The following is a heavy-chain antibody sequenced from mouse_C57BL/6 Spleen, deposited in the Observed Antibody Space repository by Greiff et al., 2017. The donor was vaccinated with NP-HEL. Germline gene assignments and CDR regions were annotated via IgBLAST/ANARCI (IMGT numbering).Heavy chain of an antibody. D-gene: IGHD2-5*01. CDR2: IDPFDSET. CDR3: ARKDYSNYEDYFDY. CDR1: GYTFTSYW. J-gene: IGHJ2*01. V-gene: IGHV1-52*01. Sequence: VQLQQPGAELVRPGSSVKLSCKASGYTFTSYWMHWVKQRPIQGLEWIGNIDPFDSETHYNQKFKDKATLTVDKSSSTAYMQLSSLTSEDSAVYYCARKDYSNYEDYFDYWGQGTTLTVSS.